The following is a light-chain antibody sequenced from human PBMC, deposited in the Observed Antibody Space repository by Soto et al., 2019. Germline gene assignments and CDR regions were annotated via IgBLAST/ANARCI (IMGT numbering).Light chain of an antibody. CDR1: QSVKTN. CDR3: QQYNNWLT. Sequence: EIVMTQSPDTLSVSPGERATLSCRARQSVKTNLAWYQQKPGQAPRLLIYDASTRATGIPARFSGSGSGTEFTLTISSLQSEDFAVYYCQQYNNWLTFGGGTKVEIK. V-gene: IGKV3-15*01. J-gene: IGKJ4*01. CDR2: DAS.